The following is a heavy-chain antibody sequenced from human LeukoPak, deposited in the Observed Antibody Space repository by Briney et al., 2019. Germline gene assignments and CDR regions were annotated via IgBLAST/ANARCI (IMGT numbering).Heavy chain of an antibody. CDR1: GFTFSSYG. V-gene: IGHV3-48*02. Sequence: PGGSLRLSCAASGFTFSSYGMNRVRQAPGQGLEWVSYISSGSSTIYYADSVKGRFTISRDNAKNSLYLQMSSLRDEDTAVYYSAGYLQYWGQGTLVTVSS. CDR3: AGYLQY. CDR2: ISSGSSTI. J-gene: IGHJ1*01.